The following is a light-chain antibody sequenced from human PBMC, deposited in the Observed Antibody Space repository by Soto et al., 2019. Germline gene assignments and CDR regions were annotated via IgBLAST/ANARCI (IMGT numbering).Light chain of an antibody. Sequence: DIQMTQSPSTLSASVGDRVTITCRASQSVGAWVAWYQQKPGKAPKLLIYGASNLERGGPSRFSGSRSGTDVTLTISSLQPEDYSTSYCRQSYSTPYTFGQGTKVDIK. CDR1: QSVGAW. CDR3: RQSYSTPYT. J-gene: IGKJ2*01. CDR2: GAS. V-gene: IGKV1-5*01.